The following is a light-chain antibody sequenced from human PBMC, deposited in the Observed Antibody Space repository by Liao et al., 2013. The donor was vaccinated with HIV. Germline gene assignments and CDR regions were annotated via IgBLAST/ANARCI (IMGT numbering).Light chain of an antibody. Sequence: SYELTQPPSVSVSPGQTASVTCSGHRLGDKFACWYQQKPGQSPLLVMYQDDKRPSGIPERFSGSNSGNTATLTISGTQATDEADYYCQAWDSGAEVLFGGGTKLTVL. CDR2: QDD. CDR3: QAWDSGAEVL. V-gene: IGLV3-1*01. J-gene: IGLJ2*01. CDR1: RLGDKF.